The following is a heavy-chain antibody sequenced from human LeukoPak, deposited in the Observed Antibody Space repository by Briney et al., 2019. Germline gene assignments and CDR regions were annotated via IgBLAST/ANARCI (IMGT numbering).Heavy chain of an antibody. CDR2: ISAYNGNT. V-gene: IGHV1-18*01. J-gene: IGHJ4*02. CDR1: GYTFTSYG. CDR3: ARGRIAVAGYSHFDY. Sequence: ASVKVSCTASGYTFTSYGISWVRQAPGQGLEWMGWISAYNGNTNYAQKLQGRVTMTTDTSTSTAYMELRSLRSDDTAVYYCARGRIAVAGYSHFDYWGQGTLVTVSS. D-gene: IGHD6-19*01.